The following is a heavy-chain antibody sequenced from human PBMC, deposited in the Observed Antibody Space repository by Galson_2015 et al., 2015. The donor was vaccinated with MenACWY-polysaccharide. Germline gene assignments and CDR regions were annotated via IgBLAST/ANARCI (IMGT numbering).Heavy chain of an antibody. J-gene: IGHJ3*01. D-gene: IGHD2-2*01. V-gene: IGHV3-74*01. CDR1: EFTFSRYW. CDR2: IDSDGSST. Sequence: SLRLSCAASEFTFSRYWMNWVRQAPGKGLVWVSRIDSDGSSTSYADSVKGRFTISRDNAKNTLYLQMNSLRAEDTAVYYCAVHCISTSCYSPLSRLWGQGTMVTVS. CDR3: AVHCISTSCYSPLSRL.